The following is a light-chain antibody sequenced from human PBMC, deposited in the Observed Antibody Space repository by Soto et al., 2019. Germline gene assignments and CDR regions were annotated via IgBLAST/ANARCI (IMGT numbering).Light chain of an antibody. CDR2: GAS. V-gene: IGKV3-15*01. CDR1: QSVSSN. CDR3: QQYNNWPPFT. J-gene: IGKJ2*01. Sequence: EIVMTQSPATLSVSPGERATLSCRASQSVSSNLAWYQQKPGQAPRLLIYGASTRATGIPARFSGSGSGTEFTLTISSLQSEDFAVYSCQQYNNWPPFTFGQGTTLAIK.